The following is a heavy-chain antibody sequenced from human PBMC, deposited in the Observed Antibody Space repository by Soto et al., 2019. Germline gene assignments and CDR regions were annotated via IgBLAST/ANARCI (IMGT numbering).Heavy chain of an antibody. Sequence: QITLKESGPTLVKPTQTLTLTCTFSGFSLSTSGVGVGWIRQPPGKALEWLALIYWDDDKRYSPSLKSRLTITKDTSKNPVVITMTNMDPVDTATYYCAHLFVGYDFWSGPDYWGQGTLVTVSS. V-gene: IGHV2-5*02. CDR2: IYWDDDK. CDR3: AHLFVGYDFWSGPDY. J-gene: IGHJ4*02. D-gene: IGHD3-3*01. CDR1: GFSLSTSGVG.